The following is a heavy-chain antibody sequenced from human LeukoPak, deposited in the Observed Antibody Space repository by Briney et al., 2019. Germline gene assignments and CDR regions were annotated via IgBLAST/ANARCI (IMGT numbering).Heavy chain of an antibody. Sequence: GGSLRLSCAASGFTFSSYGMHWVRQAPGKGLEWVAVISFHATNKYYADSVKGRFTISRDNAKNSLYLQMNSLRDEDTAVYYCARESYPGEYCSGGSCYIGMDVWGQGTTVTVSS. V-gene: IGHV3-30*03. CDR3: ARESYPGEYCSGGSCYIGMDV. D-gene: IGHD2-15*01. CDR2: ISFHATNK. CDR1: GFTFSSYG. J-gene: IGHJ6*02.